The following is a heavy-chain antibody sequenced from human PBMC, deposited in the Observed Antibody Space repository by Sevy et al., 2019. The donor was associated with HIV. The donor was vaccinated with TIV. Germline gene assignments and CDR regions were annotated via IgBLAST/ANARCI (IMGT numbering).Heavy chain of an antibody. CDR2: ISYAGVCK. Sequence: GGSLRLSCAASGFAFSDYAMHWVRQAPGKGLEWVAAISYAGVCKYFADSVKGRFTVSKDNSKNTLYLEMNSLGAEDTAVYYCAKAHADCSGGTCYTAHYYYDMDVWGRGATVTVSS. D-gene: IGHD2-15*01. J-gene: IGHJ6*02. V-gene: IGHV3-30*18. CDR3: AKAHADCSGGTCYTAHYYYDMDV. CDR1: GFAFSDYA.